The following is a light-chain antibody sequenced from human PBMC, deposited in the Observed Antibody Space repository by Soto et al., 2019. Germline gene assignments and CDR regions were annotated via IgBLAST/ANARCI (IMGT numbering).Light chain of an antibody. Sequence: EIVMTQSPATLSVSPGERATISCRASQSVSSNLAWYQQKPGQAPRLLIYGASTRATGIPARFSGSGSGPEFTLTISSLQSEDFAVYYCQQYNNWPQTFGQGTKVEIK. CDR2: GAS. J-gene: IGKJ1*01. V-gene: IGKV3-15*01. CDR1: QSVSSN. CDR3: QQYNNWPQT.